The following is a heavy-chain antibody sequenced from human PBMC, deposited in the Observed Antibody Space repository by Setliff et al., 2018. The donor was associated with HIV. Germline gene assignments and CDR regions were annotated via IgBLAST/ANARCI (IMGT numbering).Heavy chain of an antibody. CDR2: ISASGTYI. CDR3: TRMTSPRANRYSSGWFDY. Sequence: PGESLKISCAASGFRFNSYSMNWVRQPPGKGLETVASISASGTYIYYADSVKGRIAISRDNGNNAVNLQIDSLRAEDTAVYYCTRMTSPRANRYSSGWFDYWGQGALVTVSS. J-gene: IGHJ4*02. V-gene: IGHV3-21*01. CDR1: GFRFNSYS. D-gene: IGHD6-19*01.